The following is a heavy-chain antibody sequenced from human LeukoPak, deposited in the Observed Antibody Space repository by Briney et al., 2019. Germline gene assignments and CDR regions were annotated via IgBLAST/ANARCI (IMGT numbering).Heavy chain of an antibody. CDR1: GYTFTDYY. D-gene: IGHD5/OR15-5a*01. J-gene: IGHJ5*02. V-gene: IGHV1-2*02. CDR2: INPNSGGT. Sequence: GASVKVSCKASGYTFTDYYMHWVRQAPGQGLEWMGWINPNSGGTNYAQKFQGRVTMTRDTSISTAYMELNRLRSDDTAVYYCARPNVHIVSYDWFDPWGQGTLVTVSS. CDR3: ARPNVHIVSYDWFDP.